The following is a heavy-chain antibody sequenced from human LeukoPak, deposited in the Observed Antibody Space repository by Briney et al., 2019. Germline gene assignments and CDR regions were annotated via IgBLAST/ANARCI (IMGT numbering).Heavy chain of an antibody. CDR2: IIPIFGTA. CDR1: GGTFSSYA. D-gene: IGHD3-10*01. V-gene: IGHV1-69*05. J-gene: IGHJ5*02. CDR3: ARDRITMVRGVEFDP. Sequence: GASVKVSCKASGGTFSSYAISWVRQAPGQGLEWMGGIIPIFGTANYAQKFQGRVTMTRNTSISTAYMELSSLRSEDTAVYYCARDRITMVRGVEFDPWGQGTLVTVSS.